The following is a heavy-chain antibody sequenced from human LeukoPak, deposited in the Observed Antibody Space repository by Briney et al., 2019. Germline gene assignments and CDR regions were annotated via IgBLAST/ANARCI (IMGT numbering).Heavy chain of an antibody. J-gene: IGHJ4*02. CDR3: ARVAGTFDY. CDR2: INPNSGVT. Sequence: GASVKASCKASGYTFTDYYIHWVRQAPGQGLEWMGWINPNSGVTNYAQKFQGWVTMTRDTSISTAYMELSRLRSDDTAVYYCARVAGTFDYWGQGTLVTVSS. CDR1: GYTFTDYY. D-gene: IGHD3-10*01. V-gene: IGHV1-2*04.